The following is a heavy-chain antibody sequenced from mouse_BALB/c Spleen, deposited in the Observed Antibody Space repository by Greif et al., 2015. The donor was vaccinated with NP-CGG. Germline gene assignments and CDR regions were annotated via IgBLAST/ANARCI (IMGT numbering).Heavy chain of an antibody. V-gene: IGHV5-4*02. CDR3: ARDRGGYFDV. J-gene: IGHJ1*01. Sequence: VQLKESGGGLVKPGGSLKLSCAASGFTFSDYYMYWVRQTPEKRLEWVATISDGGSYTYYPDSVKGRSTISRDNAKNNLYLQMSSLKSEDTAMYYCARDRGGYFDVWGAGTTVTVSS. D-gene: IGHD3-1*01. CDR2: ISDGGSYT. CDR1: GFTFSDYY.